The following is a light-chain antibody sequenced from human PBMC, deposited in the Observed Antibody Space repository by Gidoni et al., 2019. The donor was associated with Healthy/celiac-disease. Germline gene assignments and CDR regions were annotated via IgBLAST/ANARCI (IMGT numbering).Light chain of an antibody. CDR1: SSDVGSFNL. CDR3: CSYAGSSTWV. J-gene: IGLJ3*02. V-gene: IGLV2-23*01. CDR2: EGS. Sequence: QSALTQPASVSGSPGPPITLSCTGTSSDVGSFNLVPWYQQHPGKAPKLMIYEGSKRPSGVSNRFSGSKSGNTASLTISGLQAEDEADYYCCSYAGSSTWVFGGGTKLTVL.